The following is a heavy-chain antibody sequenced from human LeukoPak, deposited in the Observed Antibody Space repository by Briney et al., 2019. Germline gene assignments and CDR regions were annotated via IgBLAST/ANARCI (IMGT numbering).Heavy chain of an antibody. V-gene: IGHV4-34*01. Sequence: SETLSLTCTVYGGSFSGYYWNWIRQPPGKGLEWIGEINHSGSTNYNPSLKSRVTISVDTSKNQFSLKLSSVTAADTAVYYCARRRNYLSHFDYWGQGTLVTVSS. CDR2: INHSGST. CDR1: GGSFSGYY. D-gene: IGHD1-7*01. J-gene: IGHJ4*02. CDR3: ARRRNYLSHFDY.